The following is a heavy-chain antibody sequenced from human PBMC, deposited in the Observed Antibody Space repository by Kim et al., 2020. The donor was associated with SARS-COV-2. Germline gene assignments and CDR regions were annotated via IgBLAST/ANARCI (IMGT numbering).Heavy chain of an antibody. V-gene: IGHV1-46*01. J-gene: IGHJ4*02. CDR1: GYTFTSYY. D-gene: IGHD3-10*02. CDR3: ARDGVHRVAALLCRVCGYFDY. Sequence: ASVKVSCKASGYTFTSYYMHWVRQAPGQGLEWMGIINPSGGSTSYAQKFQGRVTMTRDTSTSTVYMELSSLRSEDTAVYYCARDGVHRVAALLCRVCGYFDYWGQGTLVTVSS. CDR2: INPSGGST.